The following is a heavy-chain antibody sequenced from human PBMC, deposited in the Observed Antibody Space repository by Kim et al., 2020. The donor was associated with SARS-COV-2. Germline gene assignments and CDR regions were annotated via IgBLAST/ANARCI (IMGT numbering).Heavy chain of an antibody. V-gene: IGHV3-11*01. J-gene: IGHJ6*03. CDR1: GFSFSDYY. Sequence: GGSLRLSCVASGFSFSDYYMSWIRQAPGKGLEWVSYISSSGSPTYSADSEKGRFTISRDNAKNSLYLYLDGLTAEDTAVYYCARGERYYFYYMDVWGKGT. CDR3: ARGERYYFYYMDV. CDR2: ISSSGSPT.